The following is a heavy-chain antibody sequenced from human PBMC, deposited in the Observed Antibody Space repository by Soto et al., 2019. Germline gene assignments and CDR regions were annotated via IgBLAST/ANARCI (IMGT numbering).Heavy chain of an antibody. CDR1: GYIFTTFC. V-gene: IGHV5-10-1*01. J-gene: IGHJ4*02. D-gene: IGHD5-12*01. CDR3: ARSRRSRGDGYNPFDY. Sequence: PGESLKISCXISGYIFTTFCINWVRQMPGEGLEWMGKFDPTDSYMNYSPSSQGHVTISVDESISTAYLQWSSLKASDTAIYFCARSRRSRGDGYNPFDYWGQGTMVTVSS. CDR2: FDPTDSYM.